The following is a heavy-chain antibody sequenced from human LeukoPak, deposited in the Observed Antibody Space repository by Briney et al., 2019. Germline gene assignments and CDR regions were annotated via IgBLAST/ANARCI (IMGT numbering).Heavy chain of an antibody. CDR1: GYTFTSYG. CDR2: ISAHNGNT. D-gene: IGHD5-12*01. Sequence: ASVKVSYKASGYTFTSYGISWVRQAPGQGLEWMGWISAHNGNTNYAQKLQGRVTMTTDTCTSTAYMELRSLRSDDTAVYYCAREGGYEGYFDYWGQGTLVTVSS. V-gene: IGHV1-18*01. J-gene: IGHJ4*02. CDR3: AREGGYEGYFDY.